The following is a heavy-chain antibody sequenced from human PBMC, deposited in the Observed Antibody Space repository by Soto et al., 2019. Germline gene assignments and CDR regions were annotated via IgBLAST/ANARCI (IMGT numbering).Heavy chain of an antibody. CDR3: AREGSSGWYVEY. Sequence: QVQLVQSGAEVKKPGASVKVSCKASGYTFTSYDVNWVRQATGQGLEWMGWMNPNTGNTGYAQKFQGGVTMARNSSIRPAYMELSSLRSEDTAVYYCAREGSSGWYVEYWGQGTLVTVSS. V-gene: IGHV1-8*01. CDR2: MNPNTGNT. CDR1: GYTFTSYD. J-gene: IGHJ4*02. D-gene: IGHD6-19*01.